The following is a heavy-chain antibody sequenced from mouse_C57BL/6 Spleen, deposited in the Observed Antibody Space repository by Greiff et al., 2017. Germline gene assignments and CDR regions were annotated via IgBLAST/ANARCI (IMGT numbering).Heavy chain of an antibody. CDR3: ARTCLGQGCDY. CDR1: GYTFTSYW. CDR2: INPSNGGT. D-gene: IGHD3-3*01. J-gene: IGHJ2*01. V-gene: IGHV1-53*01. Sequence: QVKLQQPGTELVKPGASVKLSCKASGYTFTSYWLPWVKQRPGQGLEWIGYINPSNGGTNYNEKFKSQDTLTVDKSTRTAYMQISSLTSEDSAVYYCARTCLGQGCDYWGKGTTLTVSS.